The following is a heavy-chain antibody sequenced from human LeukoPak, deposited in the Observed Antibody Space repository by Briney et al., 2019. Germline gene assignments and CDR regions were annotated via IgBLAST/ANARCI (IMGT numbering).Heavy chain of an antibody. J-gene: IGHJ4*02. D-gene: IGHD3-16*02. CDR2: IYHSGST. Sequence: SETLSLTCTVSGGSISSGGYYWSWIRQPPGKGLEWIGYIYHSGSTYYNPSLKSRVTISVDRSKNQFSLKLSSVTAADTAVYYCARDGRYDYWGQGTLVTVSS. V-gene: IGHV4-30-2*01. CDR1: GGSISSGGYY. CDR3: ARDGRYDY.